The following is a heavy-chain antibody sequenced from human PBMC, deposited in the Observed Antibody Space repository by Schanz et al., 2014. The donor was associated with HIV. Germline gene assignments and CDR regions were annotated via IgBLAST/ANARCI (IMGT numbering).Heavy chain of an antibody. D-gene: IGHD4-17*01. CDR2: ISYDGSNQ. CDR1: GFTFSNFA. CDR3: ARRDYGDYYYYYGMDV. V-gene: IGHV3-30*19. J-gene: IGHJ6*02. Sequence: VQLVESGGGLVQPGGSLRLSCAASGFTFSNFAMHWVRQAPGKGLEWVAVISYDGSNQYYADSVKGRFTISRDNSKNTLYLQMNSLRAEDTAVYYCARRDYGDYYYYYGMDVWGQGTSVTVSS.